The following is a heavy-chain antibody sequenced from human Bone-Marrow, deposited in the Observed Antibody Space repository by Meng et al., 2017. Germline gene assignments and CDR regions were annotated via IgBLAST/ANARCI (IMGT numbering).Heavy chain of an antibody. CDR2: INAGNGNT. D-gene: IGHD4-17*01. Sequence: QVQLVQYGAEVKKPGASVKVSCKASGYTFTSYAMHWVRQAPGQRLEWMGWINAGNGNTKYSQKFQGRVTITRDTSASTAYMELSSLRSEDTAVYYCARRTAVSGMTFDYWGQGTLVTVSS. J-gene: IGHJ4*02. V-gene: IGHV1-3*01. CDR1: GYTFTSYA. CDR3: ARRTAVSGMTFDY.